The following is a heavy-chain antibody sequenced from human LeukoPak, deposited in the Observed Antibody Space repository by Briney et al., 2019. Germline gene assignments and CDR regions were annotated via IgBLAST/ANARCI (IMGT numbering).Heavy chain of an antibody. Sequence: ASVKVSCKASGYTFTSYDINWVRQATGQGLELMGWMNPNSGNTGYAQKFQGRVTITRNTSISTAYMELSSLRSEDTAVYYCARERCTNGVCYPYYYYYMDVWGKGTTVTVSS. CDR2: MNPNSGNT. CDR3: ARERCTNGVCYPYYYYYMDV. V-gene: IGHV1-8*03. D-gene: IGHD2-8*01. CDR1: GYTFTSYD. J-gene: IGHJ6*03.